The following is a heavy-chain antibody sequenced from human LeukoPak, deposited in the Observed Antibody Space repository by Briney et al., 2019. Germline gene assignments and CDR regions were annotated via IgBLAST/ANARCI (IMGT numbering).Heavy chain of an antibody. CDR3: ARVSSVLLWFGELLDWFDP. D-gene: IGHD3-10*01. V-gene: IGHV4-39*07. CDR2: IYYSGST. J-gene: IGHJ5*02. Sequence: SETLSLTCTVSGDSISSTNYYWGWIRQPPGKGLEWIGSIYYSGSTNYNPSLKSRVTISVDTSKNQFSLKLSSVTAADTAVYYCARVSSVLLWFGELLDWFDPWGQGTLVTVSS. CDR1: GDSISSTNYY.